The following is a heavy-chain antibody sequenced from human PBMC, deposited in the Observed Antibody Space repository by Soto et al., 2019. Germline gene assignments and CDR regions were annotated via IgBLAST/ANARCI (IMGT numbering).Heavy chain of an antibody. J-gene: IGHJ3*02. Sequence: TASGFTFSSYDMSWVRQAPGKVLEWVSAISGSGGGTYYADSVKGRFTISRDNSENTLYLQMNSLRAEDTAVYYCAKCMTTVTTFPFDIWGQGTMVTVSS. CDR2: ISGSGGGT. D-gene: IGHD4-17*01. CDR3: AKCMTTVTTFPFDI. CDR1: GFTFSSYD. V-gene: IGHV3-23*01.